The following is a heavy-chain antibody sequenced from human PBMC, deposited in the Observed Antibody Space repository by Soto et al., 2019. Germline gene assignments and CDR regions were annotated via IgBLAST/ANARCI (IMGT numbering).Heavy chain of an antibody. D-gene: IGHD2-2*01. CDR1: GGTFNSYA. CDR3: ARDVIVVVPAAMNTDYYGMDV. CDR2: IIPIFGTA. V-gene: IGHV1-69*13. Sequence: SVKVSCKASGGTFNSYAISWVRQAPGQGLEWMGGIIPIFGTANYAQKFRGRVTITADESTSTAYMELSSLRSEDTAVYYCARDVIVVVPAAMNTDYYGMDVWGQGTTVTVSS. J-gene: IGHJ6*02.